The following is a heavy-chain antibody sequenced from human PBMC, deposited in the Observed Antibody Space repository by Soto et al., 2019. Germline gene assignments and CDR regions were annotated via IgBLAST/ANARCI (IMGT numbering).Heavy chain of an antibody. CDR1: RFTFSTYE. CDR2: ISSSGNTV. Sequence: GGSLRLSCAASRFTFSTYEMNWVRQAPGKGLEWVSYISSSGNTVYYADSVKGRFTISRDNTRNSLYLQMNSLGDEDTALYYCVRYCSTTLCNGVATRTFDYWGQGTLVTVSS. J-gene: IGHJ4*02. V-gene: IGHV3-48*03. D-gene: IGHD2-2*01. CDR3: VRYCSTTLCNGVATRTFDY.